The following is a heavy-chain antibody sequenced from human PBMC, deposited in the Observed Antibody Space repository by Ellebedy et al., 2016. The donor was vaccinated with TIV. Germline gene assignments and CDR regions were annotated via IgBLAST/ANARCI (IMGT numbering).Heavy chain of an antibody. CDR2: ISPDSGGT. Sequence: ASVQVSCKASGYTFTDYYLHWVRQAPGHGLEWLGWISPDSGGTNYAQQFQCRVTMTRDTSISTAYIELSRLRSDDTAVYYCARVRGVIVFDYWGQGTVVTVSS. D-gene: IGHD3-10*01. V-gene: IGHV1-2*02. CDR1: GYTFTDYY. J-gene: IGHJ4*02. CDR3: ARVRGVIVFDY.